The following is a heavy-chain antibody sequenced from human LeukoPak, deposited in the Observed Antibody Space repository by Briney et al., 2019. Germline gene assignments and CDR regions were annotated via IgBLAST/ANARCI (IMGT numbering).Heavy chain of an antibody. J-gene: IGHJ4*02. V-gene: IGHV3-9*01. Sequence: GGSLRLSCAASGFTFDDYAMHWVRQAPGKGLEWVSGISWNSGSIGYADSVKGRFTISRDNAKDSLYLQMNSLRTEDTALYYCAKDKRISSGWGSDYWGQGTLVTVSS. CDR2: ISWNSGSI. CDR3: AKDKRISSGWGSDY. D-gene: IGHD6-19*01. CDR1: GFTFDDYA.